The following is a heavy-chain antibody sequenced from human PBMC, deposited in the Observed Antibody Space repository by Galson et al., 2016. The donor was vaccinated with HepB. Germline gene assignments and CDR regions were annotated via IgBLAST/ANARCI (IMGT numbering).Heavy chain of an antibody. J-gene: IGHJ5*02. CDR2: ISYSGST. CDR3: ARALEYRDAGSPYNWFEP. Sequence: LTCTVSGGSISSTSNHYWGWIRQSPGKGLEWIGSISYSGSTHYSPSLKSRVTISGDTTKNQFYLKLNSMSAADTAVYYCARALEYRDAGSPYNWFEPWGQGTAVAVSS. V-gene: IGHV4-39*01. CDR1: GGSISSTSNHY. D-gene: IGHD6-6*01.